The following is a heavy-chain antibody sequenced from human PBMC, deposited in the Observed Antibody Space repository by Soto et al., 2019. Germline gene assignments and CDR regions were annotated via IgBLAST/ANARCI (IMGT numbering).Heavy chain of an antibody. CDR2: ISYTGST. CDR3: ARGRYCLTGRCFPNWFDS. CDR1: GGSISRNYY. D-gene: IGHD7-27*01. Sequence: PSETLSLTCTVSGGSISRNYYWKWIRQPPGKGLEWIGYISYTGSTNYNPSLRSRVTISVDTSKSQFSLNVTSVTAADTAVYFCARGRYCLTGRCFPNWFDSWAQGAMVTVSS. J-gene: IGHJ5*01. V-gene: IGHV4-59*08.